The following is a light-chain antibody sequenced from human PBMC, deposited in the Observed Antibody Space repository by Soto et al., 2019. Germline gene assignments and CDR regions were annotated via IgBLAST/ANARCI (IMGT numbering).Light chain of an antibody. CDR3: HQATSGLRT. CDR1: QNVDTN. Sequence: IVMTQSPVTLSMSPGDRATLSCRASQNVDTNVAWYQQTPGQAPRLLLYGASIRATGVPARFSGSGSGTEFTLTIDSLQSEDFAVFYCHQATSGLRTFGRGTRVEV. V-gene: IGKV3-15*01. J-gene: IGKJ1*01. CDR2: GAS.